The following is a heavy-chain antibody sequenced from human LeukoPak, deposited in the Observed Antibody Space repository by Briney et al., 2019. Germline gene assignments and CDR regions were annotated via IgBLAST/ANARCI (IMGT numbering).Heavy chain of an antibody. CDR2: ISAYNGNT. D-gene: IGHD3-22*01. CDR1: GYTFTSYG. CDR3: ARVAVPDYYDSSGYYYNY. J-gene: IGHJ4*02. V-gene: IGHV1-18*01. Sequence: ASVKVSCKASGYTFTSYGISWVRQAPGQGLEWMGWISAYNGNTNYAQKLQGRVTMTTDTSTSTAYMELRSLRSDDTAVYYCARVAVPDYYDSSGYYYNYWGQGTLVTVSS.